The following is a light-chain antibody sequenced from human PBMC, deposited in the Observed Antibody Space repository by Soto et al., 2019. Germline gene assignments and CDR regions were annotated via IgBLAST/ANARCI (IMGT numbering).Light chain of an antibody. V-gene: IGKV1-39*01. CDR3: QQSYSTLRT. J-gene: IGKJ5*01. CDR2: AAS. CDR1: QSISSY. Sequence: IHMTQSPASLSASVGDRVTITCLASQSISSYLNWYQQKPGKAPKLLIYAASSLQSGVPSRFSGSGSGTDFTLTISSLQPEDFATYYCQQSYSTLRTFGQGTRLEIK.